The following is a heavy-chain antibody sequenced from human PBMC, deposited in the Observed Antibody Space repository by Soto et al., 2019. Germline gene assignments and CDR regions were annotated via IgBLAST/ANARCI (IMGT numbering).Heavy chain of an antibody. CDR3: AKDPIGGYCSGGSSCNYYYYYGMDV. J-gene: IGHJ6*02. V-gene: IGHV3-30*18. Sequence: GGSLRLSCAASGFTFSSYGMHWVRQAPGKGLEWVAVISYDGSNKYYADSVKGRFTISRDNSKNTLYLQMNSLRAEDTAVYYCAKDPIGGYCSGGSSCNYYYYYGMDVWGQGTTVTVSS. CDR2: ISYDGSNK. D-gene: IGHD2-15*01. CDR1: GFTFSSYG.